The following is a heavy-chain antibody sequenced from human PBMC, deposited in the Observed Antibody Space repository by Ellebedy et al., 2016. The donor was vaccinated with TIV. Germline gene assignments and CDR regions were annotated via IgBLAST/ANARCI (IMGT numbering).Heavy chain of an antibody. D-gene: IGHD3-22*01. CDR1: GYNFSSYW. Sequence: GESLKISCKSSGYNFSSYWIGWVRQMPGKGLEWMGIIYPGDSDTRYSPSFQGQVTISADKSISTAYLQWSGLKASDTAMYYCARRFGSSDYYYSWGQGTLVTVSS. J-gene: IGHJ4*02. V-gene: IGHV5-51*01. CDR3: ARRFGSSDYYYS. CDR2: IYPGDSDT.